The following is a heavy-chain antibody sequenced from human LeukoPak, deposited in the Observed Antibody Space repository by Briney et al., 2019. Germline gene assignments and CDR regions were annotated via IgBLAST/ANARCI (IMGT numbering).Heavy chain of an antibody. J-gene: IGHJ4*02. V-gene: IGHV3-64*01. Sequence: PGRSLRLSCAASGFTFSSYAMHWVRQAPGKGLEYVSAISSNGGSTYYANSVKGRFTISRDNSKNTLYLQMGSLRAEDMAVYYCARARYSSGWPFDYWGQGTLVTVSS. CDR2: ISSNGGST. D-gene: IGHD6-19*01. CDR3: ARARYSSGWPFDY. CDR1: GFTFSSYA.